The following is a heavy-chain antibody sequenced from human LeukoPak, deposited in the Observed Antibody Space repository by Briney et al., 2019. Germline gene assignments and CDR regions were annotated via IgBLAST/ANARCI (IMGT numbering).Heavy chain of an antibody. Sequence: GGSLRLSCAASGFTFSNAWMSWVRQAPGKGLEWVGRIKSKTDGGTTDYAAPVKGRFTISRDDSKNTLYLQMNSLKTEDTAVYYCTTEFAVAARPWSTDYWGQGTLVTVSS. J-gene: IGHJ4*02. CDR3: TTEFAVAARPWSTDY. V-gene: IGHV3-15*01. CDR1: GFTFSNAW. D-gene: IGHD6-6*01. CDR2: IKSKTDGGTT.